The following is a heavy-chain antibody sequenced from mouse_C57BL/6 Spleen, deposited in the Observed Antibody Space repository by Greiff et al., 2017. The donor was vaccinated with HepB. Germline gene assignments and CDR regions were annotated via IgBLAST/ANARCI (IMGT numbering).Heavy chain of an antibody. CDR3: ARERYGKDLLFDY. V-gene: IGHV1-53*01. CDR1: GYTFTSYW. CDR2: INPSNGGT. J-gene: IGHJ2*01. Sequence: VQLQQSGTELVKPGASVKLSCKASGYTFTSYWMHWVKQRPAQRLEWIGNINPSNGGTNYNEKFKSKATLTVDKSSSTAYMQLSSLTSEDSAVYYCARERYGKDLLFDYWGQGTTLTVSS. D-gene: IGHD2-1*01.